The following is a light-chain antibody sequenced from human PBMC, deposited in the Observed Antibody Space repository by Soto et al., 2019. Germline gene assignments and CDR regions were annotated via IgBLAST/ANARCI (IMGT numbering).Light chain of an antibody. CDR2: DAS. V-gene: IGKV1-5*01. J-gene: IGKJ1*01. Sequence: DIQMTQSPSTLYASVGDRVTITCRASQSISSWLAWYQQKPGKAPKLLIYDASGLESGVPSRFSGSGSGTEFTLTISSLQPDDFATYYCQQYSSYWTFGQGTKVDI. CDR1: QSISSW. CDR3: QQYSSYWT.